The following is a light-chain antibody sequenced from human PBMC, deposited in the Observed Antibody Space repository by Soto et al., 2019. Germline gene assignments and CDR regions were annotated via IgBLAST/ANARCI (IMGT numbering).Light chain of an antibody. J-gene: IGKJ4*01. Sequence: EIVVTPSPDTLSLSPGERATLSCRASQSVTSSYLAWYQQRPGQAPRLLIDDASSRATGIPARFSGSGSVTDFTLTISRLEPEDFSVYYCHHYGSSPRLTFGGGTKVEIK. CDR1: QSVTSSY. CDR3: HHYGSSPRLT. V-gene: IGKV3-20*01. CDR2: DAS.